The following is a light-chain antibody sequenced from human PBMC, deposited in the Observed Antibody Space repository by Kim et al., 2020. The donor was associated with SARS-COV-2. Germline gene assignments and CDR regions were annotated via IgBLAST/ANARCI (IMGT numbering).Light chain of an antibody. CDR3: QQSYSTRQT. J-gene: IGKJ1*01. CDR1: QSISSY. Sequence: DIQMTQSPSSLSASVGDRVTITCRTSQSISSYLNWYQQTPGKAPKLLIYAASSLQSGVPSRFSGSGSGTDFTLTISSLQPEDFATYYCQQSYSTRQTFGQGTKVDIK. CDR2: AAS. V-gene: IGKV1-39*01.